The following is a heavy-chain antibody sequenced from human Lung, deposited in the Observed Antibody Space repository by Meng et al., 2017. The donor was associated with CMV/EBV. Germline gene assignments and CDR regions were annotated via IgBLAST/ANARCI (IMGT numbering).Heavy chain of an antibody. J-gene: IGHJ4*02. CDR1: RFTVSSNY. CDR2: IYSGGST. V-gene: IGHV3-66*02. D-gene: IGHD1-1*01. Sequence: GGSLRLSCAASRFTVSSNYMTWVRQAPGKGLEWVSTIYSGGSTYYADSVKGRFTISRDNSKNTLYLQMSSLRPEDTAVYFCARVVRHLWANYYFDYWCQGTLVTVSA. CDR3: ARVVRHLWANYYFDY.